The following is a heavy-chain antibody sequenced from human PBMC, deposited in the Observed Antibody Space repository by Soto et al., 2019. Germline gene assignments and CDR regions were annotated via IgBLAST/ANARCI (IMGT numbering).Heavy chain of an antibody. Sequence: PGGSLRLSCAASGFTFSSYGMHWVRQAPGKGLEWVAVISYDGSNKYYADSVKGRFTISRDNSKNTLYLQMNSLRAEDTAVYYCAKSCSSTSCYPYYYYYYMDVWGKGTTVTVSS. CDR2: ISYDGSNK. J-gene: IGHJ6*03. V-gene: IGHV3-30*18. D-gene: IGHD2-2*01. CDR3: AKSCSSTSCYPYYYYYYMDV. CDR1: GFTFSSYG.